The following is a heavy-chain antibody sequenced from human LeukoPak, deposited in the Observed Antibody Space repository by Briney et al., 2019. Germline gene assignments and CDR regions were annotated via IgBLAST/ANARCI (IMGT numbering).Heavy chain of an antibody. V-gene: IGHV3-74*01. D-gene: IGHD5-18*01. CDR2: INSNGNTT. Sequence: GGSLRLSCAASGFTFSTYWMHWARQVPGKGLVWVSRINSNGNTTPYADSVKGRFTISRDNAKNTLFLQMNSLRAEDTAVYYCARGGGNSYAPVDYWGQGTLVTVSS. CDR1: GFTFSTYW. CDR3: ARGGGNSYAPVDY. J-gene: IGHJ4*02.